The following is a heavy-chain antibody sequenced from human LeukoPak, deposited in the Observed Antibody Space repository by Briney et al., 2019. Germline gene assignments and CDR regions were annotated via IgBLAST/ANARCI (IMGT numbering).Heavy chain of an antibody. CDR2: IRSKAYGGTT. CDR3: TKFLSGGGCIDY. D-gene: IGHD3-16*01. CDR1: GFTFGDYA. V-gene: IGHV3-49*04. J-gene: IGHJ4*02. Sequence: PGGSLRLSCTASGFTFGDYAMSWVRQAPGKGLEWVGFIRSKAYGGTTEYSASVKGRFTISRDDSKSIAYLHMCSLKTEDTAVHYWTKFLSGGGCIDYWGQGTLVTVSS.